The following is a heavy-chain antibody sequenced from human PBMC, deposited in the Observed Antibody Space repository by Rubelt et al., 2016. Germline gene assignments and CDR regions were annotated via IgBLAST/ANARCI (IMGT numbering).Heavy chain of an antibody. D-gene: IGHD6-13*01. Sequence: SSYGMHWVRQAPGKGLEWAAVIWYDGSNKYYADSVKGQFTISRDNSKNTLYLHMNSLRAEDTAVYYCARSRGWGSSWYKNAFDIWGQGTMVTVSS. CDR1: SSYG. CDR2: IWYDGSNK. J-gene: IGHJ3*02. V-gene: IGHV3-33*01. CDR3: ARSRGWGSSWYKNAFDI.